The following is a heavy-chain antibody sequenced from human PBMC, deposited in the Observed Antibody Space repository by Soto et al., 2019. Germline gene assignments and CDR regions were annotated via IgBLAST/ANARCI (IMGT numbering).Heavy chain of an antibody. J-gene: IGHJ4*02. Sequence: QVQLVESGGGVVQPGRSLRLSCAASGFTSSKYGMHWVRQAPGKGLEWVAIMSNDGSGKYYADSVKGRFTVSGDNSKNKLYMQMNSLRTEDTAVYYCATEIFYYCSGHSTLDYWGQGTLVTVSS. CDR1: GFTSSKYG. D-gene: IGHD3-10*01. V-gene: IGHV3-30*03. CDR2: MSNDGSGK. CDR3: ATEIFYYCSGHSTLDY.